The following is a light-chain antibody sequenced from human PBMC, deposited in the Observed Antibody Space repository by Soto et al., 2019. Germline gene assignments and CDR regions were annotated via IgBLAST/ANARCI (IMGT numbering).Light chain of an antibody. CDR1: QNINIW. V-gene: IGKV1-5*01. CDR2: DAS. CDR3: RQYNSYSWT. Sequence: DIQMTQSPSTLSASVGDRVTITCRASQNINIWLAWYQQKPGKAPKLLIFDASSLESGVPSRFSGSGSGTEFTHTISSLQPDDFATYYCRQYNSYSWTFGQGTKVEIK. J-gene: IGKJ1*01.